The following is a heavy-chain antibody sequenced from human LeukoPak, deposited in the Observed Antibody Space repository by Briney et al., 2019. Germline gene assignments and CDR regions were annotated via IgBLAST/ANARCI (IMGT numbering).Heavy chain of an antibody. CDR1: GFTFSSYG. CDR2: ISSSSSYI. CDR3: ARETTYRDYQTDY. D-gene: IGHD4-17*01. J-gene: IGHJ4*02. Sequence: PGGSLRLSCAASGFTFSSYGMSWVRQAPGKGLEWVSSISSSSSYIYYADSVKGRFTISRDNAKNSLHLQMNSLRAEDTAVYYCARETTYRDYQTDYWGQGTLVTVSS. V-gene: IGHV3-21*01.